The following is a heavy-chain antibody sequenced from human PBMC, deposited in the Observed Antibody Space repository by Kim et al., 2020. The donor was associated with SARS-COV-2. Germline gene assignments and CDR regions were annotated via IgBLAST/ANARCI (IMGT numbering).Heavy chain of an antibody. Sequence: QGRVTITADESTSTAYMELSSLRSEDTAVYYCARDGRYYYGSGSLNWFDPWGQGTLVTVSS. V-gene: IGHV1-69*01. D-gene: IGHD3-10*01. J-gene: IGHJ5*02. CDR3: ARDGRYYYGSGSLNWFDP.